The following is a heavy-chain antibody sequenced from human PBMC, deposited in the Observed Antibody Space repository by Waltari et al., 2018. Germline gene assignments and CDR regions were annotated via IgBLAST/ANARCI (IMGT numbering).Heavy chain of an antibody. V-gene: IGHV3-49*04. CDR3: SVDIAVVVAAGNYYYYGMDV. J-gene: IGHJ6*02. CDR2: IRSKAYGGTT. D-gene: IGHD2-15*01. CDR1: GFTFGDYA. Sequence: EVQLVESGGGLVQPGRSLRLSCTASGFTFGDYAMSWVRQTPGKGLEWVGFIRSKAYGGTTTYAAPVQGRFSISRDDSKSMAFLQMNSLKTEDTAVYYCSVDIAVVVAAGNYYYYGMDVWGQGTTVTVSS.